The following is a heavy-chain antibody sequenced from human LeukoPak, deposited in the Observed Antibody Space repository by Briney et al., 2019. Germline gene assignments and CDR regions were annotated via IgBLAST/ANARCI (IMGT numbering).Heavy chain of an antibody. Sequence: SETLSLTCAVYGVSFSGYYWSWIRQPPGKGLEWIGEINDGGSTNYNPALKSRVTISVDTSKNQLSLKLTYVTAADTAVYYCARHAPTSTTLTMVRGVRVLNWFDPWGQGSLVIVSS. CDR3: ARHAPTSTTLTMVRGVRVLNWFDP. D-gene: IGHD3-10*01. CDR2: INDGGST. J-gene: IGHJ5*02. CDR1: GVSFSGYY. V-gene: IGHV4-34*01.